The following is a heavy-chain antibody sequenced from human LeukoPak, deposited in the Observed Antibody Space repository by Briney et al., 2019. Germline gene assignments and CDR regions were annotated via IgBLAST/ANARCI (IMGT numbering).Heavy chain of an antibody. Sequence: SETLSPTCTVSGGSISSYYWNWIRQPPGKGLEWIGYIYYSGSTNYNPSLKSRVTISVDTSKNQFSLKLSSVTAADTAVYYCAKMSYDILTGYYHLFDYWGQGTLVTVSS. CDR3: AKMSYDILTGYYHLFDY. CDR2: IYYSGST. CDR1: GGSISSYY. J-gene: IGHJ4*02. V-gene: IGHV4-59*08. D-gene: IGHD3-9*01.